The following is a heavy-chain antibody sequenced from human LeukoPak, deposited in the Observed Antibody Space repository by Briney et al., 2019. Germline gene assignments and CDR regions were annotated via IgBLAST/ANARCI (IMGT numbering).Heavy chain of an antibody. Sequence: GGSLRLSCAASGFTFSSYGMHWVRQAPGKGLEWVAFIRYDGSNKYYADSVKGRFTISRDNSKNTLYLQMNSLRAEDTAVYYCAKALKWELPQRDSFDIWGQGTMVTVSS. CDR2: IRYDGSNK. D-gene: IGHD1-26*01. CDR3: AKALKWELPQRDSFDI. CDR1: GFTFSSYG. V-gene: IGHV3-30*02. J-gene: IGHJ3*02.